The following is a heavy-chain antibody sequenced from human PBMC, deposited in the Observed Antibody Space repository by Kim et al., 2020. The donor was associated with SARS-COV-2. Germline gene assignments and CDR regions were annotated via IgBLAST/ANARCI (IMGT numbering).Heavy chain of an antibody. CDR2: INHSGST. V-gene: IGHV4-34*01. D-gene: IGHD3-10*01. CDR1: GGSFSGYY. CDR3: ARVRPYYYGSGSYRFRGDDAFDI. Sequence: SETLSLTCAVYGGSFSGYYWSWIRQPPGKGLEWIGEINHSGSTNYNPSLKSRVTISVDTSKNQFSLKLSSVTAADTAVYYCARVRPYYYGSGSYRFRGDDAFDIWGQGTMVTVSS. J-gene: IGHJ3*02.